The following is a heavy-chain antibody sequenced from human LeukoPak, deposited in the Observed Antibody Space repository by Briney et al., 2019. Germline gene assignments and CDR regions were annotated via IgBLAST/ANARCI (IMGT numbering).Heavy chain of an antibody. CDR3: ARAVIVGATCWFDP. Sequence: SSETLSLTCTVSGGSISSGNYYWSWIRQPAGKGLEWIGRFYTSGNTNYIPSLKSRVTISVDMSKNQFSLKLSSLTAADTAVYYCARAVIVGATCWFDPWGQGTLVTVSS. CDR2: FYTSGNT. CDR1: GGSISSGNYY. V-gene: IGHV4-61*02. J-gene: IGHJ5*02. D-gene: IGHD1-26*01.